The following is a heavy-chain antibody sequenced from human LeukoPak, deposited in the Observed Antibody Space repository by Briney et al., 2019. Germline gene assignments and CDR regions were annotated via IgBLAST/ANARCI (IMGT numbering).Heavy chain of an antibody. CDR2: INPNSGGT. V-gene: IGHV1-2*02. D-gene: IGHD3-10*01. Sequence: ASVKVSCKASGYTFTSYGISWVRQAPGQGLEWMGWINPNSGGTNYAQKFQGRVTMTRDTSISTAYMELGRLRSDDTAVYYCARSYYYGSGSARPSFDYWGQGTLVTVSS. CDR3: ARSYYYGSGSARPSFDY. CDR1: GYTFTSYG. J-gene: IGHJ4*02.